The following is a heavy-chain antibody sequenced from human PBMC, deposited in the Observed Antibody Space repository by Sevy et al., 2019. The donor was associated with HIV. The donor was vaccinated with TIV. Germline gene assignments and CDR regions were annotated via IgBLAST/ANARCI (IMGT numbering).Heavy chain of an antibody. V-gene: IGHV3-7*01. J-gene: IGHJ4*02. CDR2: IKQDGSER. D-gene: IGHD2-2*01. Sequence: GGSLRLSCAASGFTFSSYWLNWVRQAPGKGLEWVANIKQDGSERYYVDSVKGRFTISRDNAKNSLYLQMSSLRAEDTAVYYCARGSFCSSASCYSGGYHYWGQGTLVTVSS. CDR3: ARGSFCSSASCYSGGYHY. CDR1: GFTFSSYW.